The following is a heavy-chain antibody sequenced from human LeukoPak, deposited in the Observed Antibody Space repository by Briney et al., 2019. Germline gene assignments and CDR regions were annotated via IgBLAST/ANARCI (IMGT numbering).Heavy chain of an antibody. Sequence: PSETLSLTCAVSGHSISSNNWWAWIRQPPGKGLEWIGYIYYSGNTYYNPYNPSLTSRVTMSVDTSKNQFSLKLDSVTEIDTAMYYCARNQAVAANRGAFDIWGQGTMVTVSS. V-gene: IGHV4-28*01. CDR1: GHSISSNNW. CDR3: ARNQAVAANRGAFDI. D-gene: IGHD6-19*01. CDR2: IYYSGNT. J-gene: IGHJ3*02.